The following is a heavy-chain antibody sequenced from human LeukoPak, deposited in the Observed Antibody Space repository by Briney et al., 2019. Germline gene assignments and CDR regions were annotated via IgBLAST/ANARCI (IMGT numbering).Heavy chain of an antibody. CDR3: ARVSGYSSSTDAFDI. CDR2: IIPILGIA. V-gene: IGHV1-69*04. Sequence: GASVKVSCKASGGTFSSYAISWVRQAPGRGLEWMGRIIPILGIANYAQKFQGRVTITADKSTSTAYMELSSLRSEDTAVYYCARVSGYSSSTDAFDIWGQGTMVTVSS. CDR1: GGTFSSYA. J-gene: IGHJ3*02. D-gene: IGHD6-13*01.